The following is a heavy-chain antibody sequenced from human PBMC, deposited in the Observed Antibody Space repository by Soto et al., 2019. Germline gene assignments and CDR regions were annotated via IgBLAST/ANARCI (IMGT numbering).Heavy chain of an antibody. J-gene: IGHJ5*02. D-gene: IGHD1-1*01. CDR2: IIPIFGTA. Sequence: ASVKVSCKASGGTFSSYAISWVRQAPGQGLEWMGGIIPIFGTANYAQKFQGRVTITADKSTSTAYMELSSLRSEDTAVYYCARGTTRTGTGNWFDPWGQGTLVIVYS. CDR1: GGTFSSYA. CDR3: ARGTTRTGTGNWFDP. V-gene: IGHV1-69*06.